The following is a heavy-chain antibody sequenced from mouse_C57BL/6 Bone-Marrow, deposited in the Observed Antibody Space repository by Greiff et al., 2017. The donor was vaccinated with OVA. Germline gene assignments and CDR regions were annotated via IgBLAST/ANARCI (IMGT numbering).Heavy chain of an antibody. J-gene: IGHJ1*03. V-gene: IGHV1-64*01. CDR3: ARGGFYYSNYVGWYFDV. Sequence: VQLQQPGAELVKPGASVKLSCKTSGYTFTSYWMHWVKQRPGQGLEWIGMIHPNSGSTNYNEKFKSKATLTVDKSSSTAYMQLSSLTYEDSAVYYCARGGFYYSNYVGWYFDVWGTGTTVTVSS. CDR2: IHPNSGST. CDR1: GYTFTSYW. D-gene: IGHD2-5*01.